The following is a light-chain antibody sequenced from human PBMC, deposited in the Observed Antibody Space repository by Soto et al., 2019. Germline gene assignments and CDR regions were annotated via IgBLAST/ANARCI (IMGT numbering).Light chain of an antibody. CDR2: KAS. Sequence: DIQMTQSPSTLSASVGDRVTITCRASQSISSWLAWYQQKPGKAPKLLIYKASSLESGVPSRFSGSGSGTEFTLTISSLQSEDFAVYYCRQYNNWPQTFGQGTKVDIK. V-gene: IGKV1-5*03. CDR1: QSISSW. CDR3: RQYNNWPQT. J-gene: IGKJ1*01.